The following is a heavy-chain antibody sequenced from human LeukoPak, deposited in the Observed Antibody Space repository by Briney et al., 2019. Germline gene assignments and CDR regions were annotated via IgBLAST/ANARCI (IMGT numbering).Heavy chain of an antibody. D-gene: IGHD4-17*01. CDR1: GYTFTSYD. V-gene: IGHV1-8*01. J-gene: IGHJ6*03. Sequence: GASVKVSCKASGYTFTSYDINWVRQATGQGLEWMGWMNPNSGNTGYAQKFQGRVTMTRNTSISTAYMELSSLRSEDTAAYYCARLYYGDYGPSHYYYYYMDVWGKGTTVTVSS. CDR3: ARLYYGDYGPSHYYYYYMDV. CDR2: MNPNSGNT.